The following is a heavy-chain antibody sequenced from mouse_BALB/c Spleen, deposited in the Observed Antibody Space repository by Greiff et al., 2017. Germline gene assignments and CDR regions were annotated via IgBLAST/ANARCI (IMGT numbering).Heavy chain of an antibody. D-gene: IGHD2-1*01. CDR1: GFTFSSFG. V-gene: IGHV5-17*02. J-gene: IGHJ2*01. CDR2: ISSGSSTI. CDR3: ARFGNYDFDY. Sequence: EVNVVESGGGLVQPGGSRKLSCAASGFTFSSFGMHWVRQAPEKGLEWVAYISSGSSTIYYADTVKGRFTISRDNPKNTLFLQMASLRSEDTAMYYCARFGNYDFDYWGQGTTLTVSS.